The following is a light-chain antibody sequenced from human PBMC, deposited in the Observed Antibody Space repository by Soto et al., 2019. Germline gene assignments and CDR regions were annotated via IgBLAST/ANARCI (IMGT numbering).Light chain of an antibody. V-gene: IGKV3-20*01. J-gene: IGKJ4*01. CDR1: QSVTSSS. CDR2: GAS. CDR3: QQYYTSPLT. Sequence: EIVLTQSPGTLSLSPGERATLSCRASQSVTSSSLAWYQQKPGRAPRLLMYGASRRATGIPDRFSGSGSGTDFTLIISRLEPEDFAVYYCQQYYTSPLTFGGGTKVDIK.